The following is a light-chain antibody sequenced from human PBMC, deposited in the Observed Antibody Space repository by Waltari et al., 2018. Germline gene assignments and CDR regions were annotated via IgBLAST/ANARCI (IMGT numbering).Light chain of an antibody. Sequence: DIQMTQSPSSVSASVGDRVTITFRASRDISSWLAWYQQKPGTAPKRLIYAVSSLQSGVPSRLSVSRSGTYFTLTISSLQPEDFAIYYCQQGHGLPLTFGGGTKVEIK. J-gene: IGKJ4*01. CDR3: QQGHGLPLT. V-gene: IGKV1-12*01. CDR2: AVS. CDR1: RDISSW.